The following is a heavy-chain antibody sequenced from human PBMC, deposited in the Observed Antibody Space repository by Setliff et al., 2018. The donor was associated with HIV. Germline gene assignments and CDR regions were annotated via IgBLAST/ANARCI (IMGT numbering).Heavy chain of an antibody. D-gene: IGHD2-21*02. Sequence: ASVKVSCKASGSTFSSYAFHWVRQAPGQRLEWMGWINAGNGKTKYSQKFEDRVSITRDTSASTAYMELSSLRSEDTAVYYCASIDCGGDCYSYYYYGMDVWGQGTTVTVSS. V-gene: IGHV1-3*01. J-gene: IGHJ6*02. CDR1: GSTFSSYA. CDR2: INAGNGKT. CDR3: ASIDCGGDCYSYYYYGMDV.